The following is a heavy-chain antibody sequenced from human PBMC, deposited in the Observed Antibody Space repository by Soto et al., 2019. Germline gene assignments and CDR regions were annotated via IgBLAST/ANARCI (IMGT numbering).Heavy chain of an antibody. CDR1: GYTFTSYG. J-gene: IGHJ4*02. CDR2: ISTSKGNT. Sequence: QVQLVQSGPEVKKPGASVKVSCKTSGYTFTSYGIAWVRQAPGQGLEWMGWISTSKGNTNYAQKFQGRATMTTDTSTSTAYMELRSLRSDDTAVYYCATRSPAFDFWGQGTLVTVSS. V-gene: IGHV1-18*01. CDR3: ATRSPAFDF.